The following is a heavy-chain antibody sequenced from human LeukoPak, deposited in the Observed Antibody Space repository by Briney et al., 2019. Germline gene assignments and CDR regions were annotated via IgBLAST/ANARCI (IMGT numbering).Heavy chain of an antibody. Sequence: SETLSLTCSVSGGSMNSYYWSWIRQSPGKGLEWIGYIYYSGSTNYNPSLKSRVTISVDTSKNQFSLKLSSVTAAGTAVYYCARHVWLQPFDYWGQGTLVTVSS. CDR1: GGSMNSYY. D-gene: IGHD3-9*01. CDR3: ARHVWLQPFDY. CDR2: IYYSGST. V-gene: IGHV4-59*08. J-gene: IGHJ4*02.